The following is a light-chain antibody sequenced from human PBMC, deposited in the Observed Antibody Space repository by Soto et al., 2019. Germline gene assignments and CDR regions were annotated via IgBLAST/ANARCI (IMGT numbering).Light chain of an antibody. CDR3: CSYAAISTWV. Sequence: QSALTQPASVSGSPGQSITISCTGTSSDIGSYNLVSWYQQHPGKAPKLIIYEGNKRPSGVSNRFSGSKSGNTASLTISGLQAEDEADYYCCSYAAISTWVFGGGTQLTVL. CDR1: SSDIGSYNL. V-gene: IGLV2-23*01. CDR2: EGN. J-gene: IGLJ3*02.